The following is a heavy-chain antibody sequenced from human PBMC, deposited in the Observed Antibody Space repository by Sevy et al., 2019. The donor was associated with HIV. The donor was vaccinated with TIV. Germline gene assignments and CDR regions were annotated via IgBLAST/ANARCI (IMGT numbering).Heavy chain of an antibody. D-gene: IGHD3-22*01. Sequence: GGSLRLSCSASGFTFSSYAMHWVRQAPGKGLEYVSAISSNGVSTYYADSVKGRFTTSRDNSKNTLYLQMSSLRAEDTAVYYCVKDRGDTMMDYFDYWGQGTLVTVSS. CDR2: ISSNGVST. J-gene: IGHJ4*02. CDR1: GFTFSSYA. V-gene: IGHV3-64D*06. CDR3: VKDRGDTMMDYFDY.